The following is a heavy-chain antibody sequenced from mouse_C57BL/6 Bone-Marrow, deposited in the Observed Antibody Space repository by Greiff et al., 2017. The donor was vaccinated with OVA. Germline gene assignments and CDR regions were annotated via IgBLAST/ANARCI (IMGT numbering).Heavy chain of an antibody. J-gene: IGHJ1*03. Sequence: EVKLQESGPGMVKPSQSLSLSCTVSGYSITSGYVWHWIRHLPGNQLGWVGIISYSGSTNYNPSLKSRISITHDTSKIHFYLKLNSVTTEDTATYYCARGFITAAFDVWGTGTTVTVSS. CDR1: GYSITSGYV. D-gene: IGHD1-1*01. V-gene: IGHV3-1*01. CDR3: ARGFITAAFDV. CDR2: ISYSGST.